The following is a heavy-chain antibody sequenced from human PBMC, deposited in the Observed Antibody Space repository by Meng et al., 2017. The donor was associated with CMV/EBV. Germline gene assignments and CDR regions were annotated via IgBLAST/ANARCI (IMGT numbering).Heavy chain of an antibody. CDR2: IGTAGDT. Sequence: GGSLRLSCAASGFTFSSYDMHWVRQTTGEGLEWVSAIGTAGDTYYPDSVKGRFTISRENARNSLYLQMNTLRVGDTATYYCARGGLGVSNGFYYPGLDVWGQGTTVTVSS. D-gene: IGHD2-8*01. V-gene: IGHV3-13*01. CDR1: GFTFSSYD. CDR3: ARGGLGVSNGFYYPGLDV. J-gene: IGHJ6*02.